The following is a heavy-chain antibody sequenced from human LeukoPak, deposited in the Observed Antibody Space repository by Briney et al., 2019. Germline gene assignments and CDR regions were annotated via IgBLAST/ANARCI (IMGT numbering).Heavy chain of an antibody. CDR3: ARDIKLGSSWYSGWFDP. V-gene: IGHV3-7*01. J-gene: IGHJ5*02. Sequence: GGSLRLSCVASVFSLISYWMSWVRQAPGKGREWVANIKQDGSEKYYVDSVKGRFTISSDNAKKSLYLQMNSLRAEDTAVYYCARDIKLGSSWYSGWFDPWGQGTLVTVSS. CDR2: IKQDGSEK. CDR1: VFSLISYW. D-gene: IGHD6-13*01.